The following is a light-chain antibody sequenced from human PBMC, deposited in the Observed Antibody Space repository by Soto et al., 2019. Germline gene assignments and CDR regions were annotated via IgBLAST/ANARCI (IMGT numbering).Light chain of an antibody. CDR2: DAS. Sequence: DIRMTQSAATLSASLGDRVTITCRASQSIRTWLAWYQQKPGRVPKLLIYDASSLESGVPSRFSGSESGTDFTLTISSLNPDDFAIYYCQQYSSYWTFGQGTEVDI. V-gene: IGKV1-5*01. J-gene: IGKJ1*01. CDR3: QQYSSYWT. CDR1: QSIRTW.